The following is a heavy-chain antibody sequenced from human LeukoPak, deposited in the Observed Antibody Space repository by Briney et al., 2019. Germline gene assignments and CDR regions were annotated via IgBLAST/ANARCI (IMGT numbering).Heavy chain of an antibody. V-gene: IGHV1-3*04. CDR1: GYTFTNYA. CDR2: INIGNGNT. J-gene: IGHJ4*02. CDR3: ARPLGAAASGSGY. Sequence: ASVKVSCKTSGYTFTNYAINWVRQAPGQGLEWMGWINIGNGNTKYSQKFQGRVTITRDASASTAYMELSGLKSEDTAVYYCARPLGAAASGSGYWGQGTLVTVSS. D-gene: IGHD6-13*01.